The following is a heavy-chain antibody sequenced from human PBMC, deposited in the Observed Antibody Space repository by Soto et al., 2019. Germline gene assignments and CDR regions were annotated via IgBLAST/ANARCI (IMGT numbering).Heavy chain of an antibody. CDR1: VFPVSSNY. V-gene: IGHV3-53*01. CDR3: ARAPLGAFDI. CDR2: IYSGGST. J-gene: IGHJ3*02. Sequence: PAGSRTLSCSAPVFPVSSNYMSWVRQAPGKGLEWVSVIYSGGSTYYADSVKGRFTISRDNSKNTLYLQMNSLRAEDTAVYYCARAPLGAFDIWGQGTMVNVS.